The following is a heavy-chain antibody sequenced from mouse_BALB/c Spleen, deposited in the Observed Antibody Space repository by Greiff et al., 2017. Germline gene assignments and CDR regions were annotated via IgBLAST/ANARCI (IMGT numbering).Heavy chain of an antibody. J-gene: IGHJ4*01. CDR2: ISSGGGST. CDR1: GFAFSSYD. CDR3: ADLSHY. Sequence: EVKVVESGGGLVKPGGSLKLSCAASGFAFSSYDMSWVRQTPEKRLEWVAYISSGGGSTYYPDTVKGRFTISRDNAKNTLYLQMSSLKSEDTAMYYCADLSHYWGQGTSVTVSS. V-gene: IGHV5-12-1*01.